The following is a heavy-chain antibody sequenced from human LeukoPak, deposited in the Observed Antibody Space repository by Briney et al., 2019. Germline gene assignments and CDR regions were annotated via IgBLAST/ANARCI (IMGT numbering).Heavy chain of an antibody. CDR2: IYYSGST. CDR3: ATHQHWDYGGNAFDY. V-gene: IGHV4-39*01. Sequence: SETLSLTCTVSGGPISSSSYYWGWIRQPPGKGLEWIGSIYYSGSTYYNPSLKSRVTISVDTSKNQFSLKLSSVTAADTAVYYCATHQHWDYGGNAFDYWGQGTLVTVSS. J-gene: IGHJ4*02. CDR1: GGPISSSSYY. D-gene: IGHD4-23*01.